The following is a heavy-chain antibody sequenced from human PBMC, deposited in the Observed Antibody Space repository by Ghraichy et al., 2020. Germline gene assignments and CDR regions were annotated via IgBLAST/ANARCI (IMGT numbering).Heavy chain of an antibody. CDR1: GGSISSYY. V-gene: IGHV4-59*01. CDR2: IYYSGST. Sequence: SETLSLTCTVSGGSISSYYWSWIRQPPGKGLEWIGYIYYSGSTNYNPSLKSRVTISVDTSKNQFSLKLSSVTAADTAVYYCAREKGGSGSSWYSRLDYWGQGTLITVSS. D-gene: IGHD6-13*01. J-gene: IGHJ4*02. CDR3: AREKGGSGSSWYSRLDY.